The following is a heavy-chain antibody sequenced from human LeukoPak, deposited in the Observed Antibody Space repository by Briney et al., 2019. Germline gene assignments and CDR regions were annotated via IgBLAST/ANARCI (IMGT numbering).Heavy chain of an antibody. D-gene: IGHD3-10*01. V-gene: IGHV3-33*01. J-gene: IGHJ6*02. CDR3: VRNYGSGIYGYGLEV. CDR1: GFSCSDYG. Sequence: GGSLRLSCAASGFSCSDYGMHWVRQAPGKGLEWVAVIWNDGSNKYYEDSVKGRLTISRDTSKNTLFLQMNSLRAEDTAVYYCVRNYGSGIYGYGLEVWGQGTTVTVSS. CDR2: IWNDGSNK.